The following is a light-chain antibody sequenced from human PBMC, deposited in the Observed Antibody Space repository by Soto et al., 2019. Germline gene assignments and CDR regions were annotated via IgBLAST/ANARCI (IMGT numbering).Light chain of an antibody. Sequence: VLTQSPVTLSVSPWERATLSCRASQSFRGLLAWYQQKPGQAPRLLIYDAYNRATGIPPRFSGSGSGTDFTLTISSLEPEDSAVYYCQQRHMWPITFGQGTRLEI. V-gene: IGKV3-11*01. CDR1: QSFRGL. CDR2: DAY. J-gene: IGKJ5*01. CDR3: QQRHMWPIT.